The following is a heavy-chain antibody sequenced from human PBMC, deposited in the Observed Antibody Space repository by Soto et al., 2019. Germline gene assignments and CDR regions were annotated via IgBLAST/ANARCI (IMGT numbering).Heavy chain of an antibody. D-gene: IGHD6-19*01. CDR3: AKCSVGTVRTSGWCNWFDP. V-gene: IGHV3-23*01. Sequence: EVRLLESGGGLAQPGGSRGLSCAASGFTFSSSAMNWFRQAPGKGLEWVSSIRVGGGDTFYADSVRGRFTVSRDISRNTLYLQMNSLRAEDTAIYYCAKCSVGTVRTSGWCNWFDPWGQGTLVTVSS. CDR2: IRVGGGDT. J-gene: IGHJ5*02. CDR1: GFTFSSSA.